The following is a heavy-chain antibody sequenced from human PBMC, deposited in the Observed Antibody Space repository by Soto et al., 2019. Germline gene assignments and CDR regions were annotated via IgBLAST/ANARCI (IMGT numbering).Heavy chain of an antibody. Sequence: QTGGSLRLSCAASGFTVSSNYMSWVRQAPGKGLEWVSVIYSGGSTYYADSVKGRFTISRDNSKNTLYLQMNSLRAEDTAVYYCARDRVWATRRGMDVWGQGTTVTVSS. V-gene: IGHV3-53*01. CDR3: ARDRVWATRRGMDV. J-gene: IGHJ6*02. CDR2: IYSGGST. CDR1: GFTVSSNY. D-gene: IGHD2-8*01.